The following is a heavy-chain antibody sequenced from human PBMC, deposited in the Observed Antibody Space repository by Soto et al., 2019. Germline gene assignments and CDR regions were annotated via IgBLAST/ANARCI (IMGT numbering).Heavy chain of an antibody. CDR1: GYNFTGYY. V-gene: IGHV1-2*02. CDR2: INPKRGGT. D-gene: IGHD1-1*01. J-gene: IGHJ4*02. CDR3: ARAHPWLQLGSSDY. Sequence: ASVKVSCKASGYNFTGYYMHWVRQAPGQGLEWMGWINPKRGGTRYAQRFQGRVTMTRDTSISTAYMELSRLQSDDTAVYYCARAHPWLQLGSSDYWGQGTLVTVSS.